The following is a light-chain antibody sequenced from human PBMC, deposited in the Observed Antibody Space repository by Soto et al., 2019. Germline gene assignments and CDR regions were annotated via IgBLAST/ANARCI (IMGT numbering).Light chain of an antibody. J-gene: IGLJ2*01. V-gene: IGLV1-40*01. CDR3: HSYDGSLSGPVV. CDR2: DNN. CDR1: RSNIGAGFD. Sequence: QSVLTQPPSVSGAPGQRVTISCTRTRSNIGAGFDVHWYQQLPGTATKLLIYDNNNRPSGVPDRFSGSKSGTSAALAITGLQAEDEADYYCHSYDGSLSGPVVFGGGTKVTVL.